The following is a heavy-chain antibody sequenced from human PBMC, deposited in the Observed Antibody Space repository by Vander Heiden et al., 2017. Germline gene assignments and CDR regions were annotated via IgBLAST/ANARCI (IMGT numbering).Heavy chain of an antibody. CDR2: INQDGSEK. J-gene: IGHJ4*02. Sequence: EVQLVESGGGLVQPGGSLRLSCAASQFTFNDYWMSWVRHAPGKGLEWVANINQDGSEKYSVDSVKGRFTISRDNTKNSVSLLMNSLRVEDTAVYYCVRDGHEYGEYYFDYWGQGTLVTVSS. D-gene: IGHD4-17*01. CDR3: VRDGHEYGEYYFDY. V-gene: IGHV3-7*01. CDR1: QFTFNDYW.